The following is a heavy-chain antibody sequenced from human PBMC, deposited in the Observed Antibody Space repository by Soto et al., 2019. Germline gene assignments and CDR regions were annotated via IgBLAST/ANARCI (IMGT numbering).Heavy chain of an antibody. CDR2: IYSGGST. Sequence: PGGSLRLSCAASGFTVSSNYMSWVRQAPGKGLEWVSVIYSGGSTYYADSVKGRFTISRHNSKNTLYLQMNSLRAEDTAVYYCARDVYSYGYKGVGAFDIWGQGTMVTVSS. D-gene: IGHD5-18*01. V-gene: IGHV3-53*04. J-gene: IGHJ3*02. CDR1: GFTVSSNY. CDR3: ARDVYSYGYKGVGAFDI.